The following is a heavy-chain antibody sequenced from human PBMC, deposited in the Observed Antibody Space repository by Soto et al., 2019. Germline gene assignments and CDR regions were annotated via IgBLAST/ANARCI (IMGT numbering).Heavy chain of an antibody. CDR3: ARGGDYYFDS. CDR1: GGSVSSGGFS. V-gene: IGHV4-30-2*01. D-gene: IGHD2-21*01. J-gene: IGHJ4*02. CDR2: IYPSGST. Sequence: QLQLQESGSGLVKPSQTLSLTCTVSGGSVSSGGFSWSCIRQPPGKGLEWIGYIYPSGSTYYNPSLKSRVTISLDRSKNQFSLKLTSVTAADSAVYYCARGGDYYFDSWGQGTLVTVSS.